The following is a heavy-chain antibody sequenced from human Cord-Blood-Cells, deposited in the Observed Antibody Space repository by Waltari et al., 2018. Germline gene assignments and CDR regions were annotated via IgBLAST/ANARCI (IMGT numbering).Heavy chain of an antibody. Sequence: QVQLQESGPGLVKPSETLSLTCTVSGGSISSYYWSWIRQPPGKGLEWSGYIYYRGSTNDNPALKSRVTRSVDTSKNQFSLKLSSVTAADTAVYYCASVTYYDILTGYYYFDYWGQGTLVTVSS. CDR3: ASVTYYDILTGYYYFDY. CDR1: GGSISSYY. CDR2: IYYRGST. J-gene: IGHJ4*02. V-gene: IGHV4-59*01. D-gene: IGHD3-9*01.